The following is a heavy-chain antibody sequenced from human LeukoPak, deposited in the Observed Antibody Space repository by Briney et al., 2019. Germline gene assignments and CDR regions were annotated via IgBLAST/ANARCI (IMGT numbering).Heavy chain of an antibody. Sequence: PGRSLRLSCAASGFTFSAYGMHWVRQAPGKGLECVAVISYDGDSKYYADSVKGRFTISRDNSKNTLYLQMNSLGGGDTAVYYCAGGASTYSYVAYWGQGSLVTVSS. J-gene: IGHJ4*02. D-gene: IGHD5-18*01. V-gene: IGHV3-30-3*01. CDR1: GFTFSAYG. CDR2: ISYDGDSK. CDR3: AGGASTYSYVAY.